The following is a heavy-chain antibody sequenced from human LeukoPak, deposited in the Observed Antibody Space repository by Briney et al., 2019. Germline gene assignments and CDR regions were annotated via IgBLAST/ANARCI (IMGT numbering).Heavy chain of an antibody. CDR1: GFTFSSYN. CDR3: AKEDSNGWYFFDY. D-gene: IGHD6-19*01. Sequence: PGGSLRLSCAASGFTFSSYNINWVRQAPGKGLESVSSISSSSSYIYYADSVKGRFTISRDNAKNSLYLQMNSLRAEDTAVYYCAKEDSNGWYFFDYWGQGTLVTVSS. V-gene: IGHV3-21*01. J-gene: IGHJ4*01. CDR2: ISSSSSYI.